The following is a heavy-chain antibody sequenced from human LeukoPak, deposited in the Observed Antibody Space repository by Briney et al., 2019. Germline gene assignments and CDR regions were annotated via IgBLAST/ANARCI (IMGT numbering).Heavy chain of an antibody. D-gene: IGHD5-12*01. CDR3: ARGDSGHYYGTDV. CDR1: GYTFTGYY. Sequence: ASVKVSCKASGYTFTGYYMHWVRQAPGQRLEWMGWINPNSGGTNYAQKFQGWVTMTRDTSISTAYMELSRLRSDDTAVYYCARGDSGHYYGTDVWGQGTTVTVSS. J-gene: IGHJ6*02. V-gene: IGHV1-2*04. CDR2: INPNSGGT.